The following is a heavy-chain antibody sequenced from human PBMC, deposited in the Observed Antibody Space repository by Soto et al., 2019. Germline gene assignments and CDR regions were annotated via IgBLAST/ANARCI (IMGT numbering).Heavy chain of an antibody. J-gene: IGHJ5*02. D-gene: IGHD6-19*01. Sequence: ASVKVSCKASGYTFTSYDISWVRQAPGQGLERMGWISTYNGNTNYAQKLQGRVTMTTDTSTSTAYMELRSLRSDDTAVYYCARGVAGTVRNWFDPWGQGTLVTVSS. V-gene: IGHV1-18*01. CDR3: ARGVAGTVRNWFDP. CDR1: GYTFTSYD. CDR2: ISTYNGNT.